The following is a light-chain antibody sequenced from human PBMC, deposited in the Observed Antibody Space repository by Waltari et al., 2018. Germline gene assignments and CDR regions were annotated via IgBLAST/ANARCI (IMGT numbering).Light chain of an antibody. J-gene: IGKJ4*01. Sequence: DIVMTQSPLSLPVTPGEPASISCRSSQSLLLSNGYNYLDWYLQKPGQSTQLQIYLGSNRASRVPDRFSGSGSGTDFTLKISRVEAEDVGVYYCMQALQTPPGTFGGGTKVEIK. V-gene: IGKV2-28*01. CDR3: MQALQTPPGT. CDR2: LGS. CDR1: QSLLLSNGYNY.